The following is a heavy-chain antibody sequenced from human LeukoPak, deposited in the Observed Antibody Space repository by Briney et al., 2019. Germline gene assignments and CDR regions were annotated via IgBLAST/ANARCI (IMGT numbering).Heavy chain of an antibody. CDR1: GFTFSSYA. J-gene: IGHJ4*02. D-gene: IGHD5-12*01. Sequence: PGGSLRLSCAASGFTFSSYAMSWVRQAPGKGLEWVSAISGSGGSTYYADSVKGRFTISRDNSKNTLYLQMNSLRAEDTAVYYCARGRYSGYDGGLGYWGQGTLVTVSS. CDR2: ISGSGGST. V-gene: IGHV3-23*01. CDR3: ARGRYSGYDGGLGY.